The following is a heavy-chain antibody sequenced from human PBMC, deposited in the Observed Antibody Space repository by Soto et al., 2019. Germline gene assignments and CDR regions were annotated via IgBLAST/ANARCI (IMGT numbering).Heavy chain of an antibody. CDR1: GFTFSSYE. D-gene: IGHD3-16*01. CDR3: ARDMNPDYYFYN. J-gene: IGHJ4*02. Sequence: GGALRLSCAASGFTFSSYEMNWVRQAPGKGLEWVSYISSSGSNIYYADSVKGRFTISRDNAKNSLYLQMNSLRAEDTAVYYCARDMNPDYYFYNWGQGTLVTVSS. CDR2: ISSSGSNI. V-gene: IGHV3-48*03.